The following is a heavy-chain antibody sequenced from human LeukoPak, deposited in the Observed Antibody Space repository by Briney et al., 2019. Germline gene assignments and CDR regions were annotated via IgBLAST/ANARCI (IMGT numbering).Heavy chain of an antibody. CDR3: ARGRRDGYNLVRAFDI. CDR1: GGSFSGYY. D-gene: IGHD5-24*01. Sequence: SETLSLTCAVYGGSFSGYYWSWIRRPPGKGLEWVGEINHSGSTNYNPSLKSRVTISVDTSKNQFSLKLSSVTAADTAVYYCARGRRDGYNLVRAFDIWGQGTTVTVSS. CDR2: INHSGST. J-gene: IGHJ3*02. V-gene: IGHV4-34*01.